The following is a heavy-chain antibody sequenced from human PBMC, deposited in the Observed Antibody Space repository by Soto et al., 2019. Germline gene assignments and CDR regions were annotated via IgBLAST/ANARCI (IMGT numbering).Heavy chain of an antibody. CDR2: ISYDGSNK. CDR3: AKGSWEDYYDSSGYYIHAFDI. CDR1: GFTFSSYG. V-gene: IGHV3-30*18. J-gene: IGHJ3*02. D-gene: IGHD3-22*01. Sequence: HPGGSLSLSCAASGFTFSSYGMHWVRQAPGKGLEWVAVISYDGSNKYYADSVKGRFTISRDNSKNTLYLQMNSLRAEDTAVYYCAKGSWEDYYDSSGYYIHAFDIWGQGTMVTVSS.